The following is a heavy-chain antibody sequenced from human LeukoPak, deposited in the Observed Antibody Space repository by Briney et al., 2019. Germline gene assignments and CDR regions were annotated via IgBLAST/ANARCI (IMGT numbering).Heavy chain of an antibody. CDR2: ISGSGGGT. J-gene: IGHJ4*02. CDR3: AKRGVVIRVILVGFHKEAYYFDS. Sequence: GGSLRLSCAVSGITLSNYGMSWVRQAPGKGLEWVAGISGSGGGTNYADSVKGRFTISRDNPRNTLYLQMNSLRAEDTAVYFCAKRGVVIRVILVGFHKEAYYFDSWGQGALVTVSS. V-gene: IGHV3-23*01. CDR1: GITLSNYG. D-gene: IGHD3-22*01.